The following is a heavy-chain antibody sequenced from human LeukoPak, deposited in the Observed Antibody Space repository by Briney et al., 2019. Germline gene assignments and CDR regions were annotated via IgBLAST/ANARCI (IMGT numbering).Heavy chain of an antibody. CDR1: GYTFTGYY. D-gene: IGHD3-3*01. CDR3: ARDWYYDFWSGYFRLENWFDP. Sequence: WASVKVSCKASGYTFTGYYMHWVRQAPGQGLEWMGWINPNSGGTNYAQKFQGRVTMTRDTSISTAYMELSRLRSDDTAVYYCARDWYYDFWSGYFRLENWFDPWGQGTLVTVSS. CDR2: INPNSGGT. V-gene: IGHV1-2*02. J-gene: IGHJ5*02.